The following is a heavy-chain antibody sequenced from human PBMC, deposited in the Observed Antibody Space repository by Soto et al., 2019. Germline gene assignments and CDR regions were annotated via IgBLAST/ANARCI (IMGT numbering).Heavy chain of an antibody. CDR2: IFWDDDK. CDR3: AHLPWKQLWPRAPVVY. Sequence: QITLKESGPTLVKPTQTLTLTCTFSGFSLSTSGVGVGWIRQPPGKALEWLGIIFWDDDKRYRPSLKSRVTITKDPPKNPLVLTMTNMDPVDTATYYCAHLPWKQLWPRAPVVYWGQGTPVTVSS. D-gene: IGHD5-18*01. CDR1: GFSLSTSGVG. V-gene: IGHV2-5*02. J-gene: IGHJ4*02.